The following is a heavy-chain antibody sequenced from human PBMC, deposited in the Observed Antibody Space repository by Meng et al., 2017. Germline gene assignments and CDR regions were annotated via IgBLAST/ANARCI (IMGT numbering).Heavy chain of an antibody. CDR1: GFTFSSYA. V-gene: IGHV3-23*01. D-gene: IGHD3-22*01. J-gene: IGHJ4*02. CDR2: ISGSGGST. Sequence: GESLRLSCAASGFTFSSYAMSWVRQAPGKGLEWVSAISGSGGSTYYADSVKGRFTISRDNSKNTLYLQMNSLRAEDTAVYYCAKRGYYYDSSGYIPQYYFDYWGQGTLVTVSS. CDR3: AKRGYYYDSSGYIPQYYFDY.